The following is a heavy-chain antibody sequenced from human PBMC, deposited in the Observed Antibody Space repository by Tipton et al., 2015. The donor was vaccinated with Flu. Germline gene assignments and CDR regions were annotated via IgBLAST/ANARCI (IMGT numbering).Heavy chain of an antibody. V-gene: IGHV1-69*09. D-gene: IGHD3-10*01. CDR2: IIPILGIA. CDR1: GGTFSSYA. CDR3: ARGDYGSGSPRDYYYYGMDV. Sequence: QVQLVQSGAEVKKPGSSVKVSCKASGGTFSSYAISWVRQAPGQGLEWMGGIIPILGIANYAQKFQGRVTITADKSTSTAYMELSSLRSEDTAVYYCARGDYGSGSPRDYYYYGMDVWGQGTTVTVSS. J-gene: IGHJ6*02.